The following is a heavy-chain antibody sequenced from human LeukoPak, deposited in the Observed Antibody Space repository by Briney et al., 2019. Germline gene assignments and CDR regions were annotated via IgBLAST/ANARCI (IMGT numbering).Heavy chain of an antibody. CDR1: GFTFSSYA. CDR2: ISYDGSNK. J-gene: IGHJ4*02. V-gene: IGHV3-30-3*01. Sequence: PGGPLRLSCAASGFTFSSYAMHWVRQAPGKGLEWVAVISYDGSNKYYADSVKGRFTISRDNSKNTLYLQMNSLRAEDTAVYYCARDYYGSGSGIDYWGQGTLVTVSS. D-gene: IGHD3-10*01. CDR3: ARDYYGSGSGIDY.